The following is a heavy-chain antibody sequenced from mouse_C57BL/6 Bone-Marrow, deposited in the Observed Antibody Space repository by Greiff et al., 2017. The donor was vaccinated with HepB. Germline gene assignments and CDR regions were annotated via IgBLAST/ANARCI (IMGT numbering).Heavy chain of an antibody. CDR2: IYPGDGDT. Sequence: VQLQESGAELVKPGASVKISCKASGYAFSSYWMNWVKQRPGKGLEWIGQIYPGDGDTNYNGKFKGKATLTADKSSSTAYMELRSLTSEDSAVYFCARNGVYYDYDENYFDYWGQGTTLTVSS. J-gene: IGHJ2*01. CDR3: ARNGVYYDYDENYFDY. D-gene: IGHD2-4*01. V-gene: IGHV1-80*01. CDR1: GYAFSSYW.